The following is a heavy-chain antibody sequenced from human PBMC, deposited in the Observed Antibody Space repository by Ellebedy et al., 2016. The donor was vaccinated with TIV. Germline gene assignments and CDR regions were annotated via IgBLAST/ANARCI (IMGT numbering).Heavy chain of an antibody. CDR2: IYYTGTT. Sequence: SETLSLTCTVSGGSIRSSNYHWGWIRQPPGKGLEWIGSIYYTGTTYYNPSLKSRVTIPVDTSKNQFSLRLTSVTAADTAVYYCARDKLGGPRRWFDPWGHGIQVTVSS. CDR1: GGSIRSSNYH. V-gene: IGHV4-39*07. CDR3: ARDKLGGPRRWFDP. J-gene: IGHJ5*02. D-gene: IGHD1-26*01.